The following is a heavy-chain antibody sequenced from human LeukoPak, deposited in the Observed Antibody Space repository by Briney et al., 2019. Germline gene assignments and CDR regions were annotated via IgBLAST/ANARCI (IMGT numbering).Heavy chain of an antibody. D-gene: IGHD2-15*01. CDR1: AFTVSSNY. Sequence: GGSLRLSCAASAFTVSSNYMSWVRQAPGKGLEWVSVIYSGGSTYYADSVKGRFTISRDNSKNTLYLQMNSLRAEDTAVYYCARVGSVVAAHFDYWGQGTLVTVSS. V-gene: IGHV3-53*01. J-gene: IGHJ4*02. CDR2: IYSGGST. CDR3: ARVGSVVAAHFDY.